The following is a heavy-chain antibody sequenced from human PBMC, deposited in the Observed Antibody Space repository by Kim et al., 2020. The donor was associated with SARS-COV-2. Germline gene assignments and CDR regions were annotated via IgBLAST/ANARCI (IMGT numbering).Heavy chain of an antibody. CDR3: AKRSIVKEHYFDY. V-gene: IGHV3-23*01. D-gene: IGHD3-22*01. Sequence: YADTVKGRFTNSRDNSKNALYLQMNSLTAEDTAVYYCAKRSIVKEHYFDYWGQGTLVTVSS. J-gene: IGHJ4*02.